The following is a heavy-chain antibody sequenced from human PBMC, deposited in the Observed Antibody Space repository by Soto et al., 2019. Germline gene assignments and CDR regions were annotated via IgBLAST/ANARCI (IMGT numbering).Heavy chain of an antibody. CDR3: ARDLVTGTTSYIDY. Sequence: SETLSLTSTVSGGSISSGGYYWSWIRQHPGKGLEWIGYIYYSGSTYYNPSLKSRVTISVDTSKNQFSLKLSSVTAADTAMYYCARDLVTGTTSYIDYWGQGTLVTVSS. V-gene: IGHV4-31*03. CDR2: IYYSGST. CDR1: GGSISSGGYY. D-gene: IGHD1-7*01. J-gene: IGHJ4*02.